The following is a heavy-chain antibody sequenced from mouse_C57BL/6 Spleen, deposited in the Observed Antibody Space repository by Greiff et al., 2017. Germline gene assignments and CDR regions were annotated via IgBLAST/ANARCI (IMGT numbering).Heavy chain of an antibody. CDR2: IHPNSGST. D-gene: IGHD2-3*01. V-gene: IGHV1-64*01. CDR1: GYTFTSYW. CDR3: ARSGGYYAWFAY. Sequence: VQLQQPGAELVKPGASVKLSCKASGYTFTSYWMHWVKQRPGQGLEWIGMIHPNSGSTNYNEKFKSKATLTVDKSSSTAYMQISSLTSEDSAVYYCARSGGYYAWFAYWGQGTLVTVSA. J-gene: IGHJ3*01.